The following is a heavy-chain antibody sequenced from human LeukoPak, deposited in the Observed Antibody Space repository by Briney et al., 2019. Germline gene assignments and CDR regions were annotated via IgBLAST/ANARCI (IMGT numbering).Heavy chain of an antibody. Sequence: PSETLSLTCAVYGGSFSGYYWSWIRQPPGKGLEWIGEINHSGSTNYKPSLKSRVTISVDTSKNQFSLKLSSVTAADTAVYYCARATTYYDLWSGYYIHPVNWFDPWGQGTLVTVSS. CDR3: ARATTYYDLWSGYYIHPVNWFDP. J-gene: IGHJ5*02. CDR2: INHSGST. V-gene: IGHV4-34*01. CDR1: GGSFSGYY. D-gene: IGHD3-3*01.